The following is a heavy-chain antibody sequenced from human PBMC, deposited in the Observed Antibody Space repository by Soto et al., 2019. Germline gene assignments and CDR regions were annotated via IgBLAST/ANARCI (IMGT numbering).Heavy chain of an antibody. CDR1: GFTCSNYG. J-gene: IGHJ4*02. CDR2: ISYDGNVA. CDR3: AKERPITIWYFDY. Sequence: QVQLVESGGGVFQPGRSLRLSCAASGFTCSNYGMHWVRQAPGKGLEWGIVISYDGNVAYYADSVKGRFTISRDNSKNTLYQQMNILRTEDTAMYYCAKERPITIWYFDYWGQGTLVTVSS. V-gene: IGHV3-30*18.